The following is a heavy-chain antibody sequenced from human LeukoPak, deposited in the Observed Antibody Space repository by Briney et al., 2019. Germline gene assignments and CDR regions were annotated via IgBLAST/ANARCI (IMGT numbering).Heavy chain of an antibody. CDR2: VNESGGT. CDR3: ARGQGATVPQVGKNWFDP. J-gene: IGHJ5*02. Sequence: PSETLSLTCAVYIDSFSNFHWNWIRQTPAKGMEWIGEVNESGGTNISPSLRSRVILSVDTSKNQFSLKLISVTVADTAIYYCARGQGATVPQVGKNWFDPWGQGTRVTVSS. D-gene: IGHD1-26*01. CDR1: IDSFSNFH. V-gene: IGHV4-34*01.